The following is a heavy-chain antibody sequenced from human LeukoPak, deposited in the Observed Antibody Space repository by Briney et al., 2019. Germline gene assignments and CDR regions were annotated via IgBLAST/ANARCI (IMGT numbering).Heavy chain of an antibody. J-gene: IGHJ4*02. CDR2: IYRSGSA. CDR1: GGSISSSNW. D-gene: IGHD3-22*01. Sequence: SETLSLTCAVSGGSISSSNWWSWVRQPPGKGLEWIGEIYRSGSANYNPSLKSRVTISVDKSKNQFSLRLSSVTAADTAVYYCARAAYYDSSFDYWGQGTLVTVSS. V-gene: IGHV4-4*02. CDR3: ARAAYYDSSFDY.